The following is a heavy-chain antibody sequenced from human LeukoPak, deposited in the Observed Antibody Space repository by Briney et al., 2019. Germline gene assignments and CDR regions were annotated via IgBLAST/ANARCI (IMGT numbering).Heavy chain of an antibody. CDR3: ARAARQGFTMIVVPFFYFDL. D-gene: IGHD3-22*01. CDR2: INHSGST. CDR1: GVSISSGASD. Sequence: SETLSLTCTVSGVSISSGASDWGWIRQHPKRGLEWVGYINHSGSTYYNPSLGSRVTMSVDTSKNQFSLKLSSVTAADSAVYYCARAARQGFTMIVVPFFYFDLWGRGTLVTVSS. V-gene: IGHV4-31*03. J-gene: IGHJ2*01.